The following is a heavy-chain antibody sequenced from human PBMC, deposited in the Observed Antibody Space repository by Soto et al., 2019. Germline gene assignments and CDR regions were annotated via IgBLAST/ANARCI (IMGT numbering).Heavy chain of an antibody. J-gene: IGHJ5*02. CDR2: ISPDGSNK. Sequence: QVKLVESGGGVVQPGRSLRLSCAASGFTFSSYGMHWVRQAPGKGLEWVAVISPDGSNKYYADSVKGRFTISRDNSKNALYLQMNGLRAEYTAAYYCPKPRSSMQWPGFDPWGHGTLVTVSS. CDR3: PKPRSSMQWPGFDP. CDR1: GFTFSSYG. D-gene: IGHD6-19*01. V-gene: IGHV3-30*18.